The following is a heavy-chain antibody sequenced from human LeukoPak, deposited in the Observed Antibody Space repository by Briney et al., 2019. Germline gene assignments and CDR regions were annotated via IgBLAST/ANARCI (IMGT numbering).Heavy chain of an antibody. Sequence: GGSLRLSCGASGFTVSSNYMSWVRQAPGKGLEWVSVIYSGGSTYYADSVKGRFTISRDNSKNTLYLQMNSLRAEDTAVYYCASANVRGVYWGQGTLVTVSS. CDR1: GFTVSSNY. D-gene: IGHD3-10*01. V-gene: IGHV3-66*01. CDR2: IYSGGST. J-gene: IGHJ4*02. CDR3: ASANVRGVY.